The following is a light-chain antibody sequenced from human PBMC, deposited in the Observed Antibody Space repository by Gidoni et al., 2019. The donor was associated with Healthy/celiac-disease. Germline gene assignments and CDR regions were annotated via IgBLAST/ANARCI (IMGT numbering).Light chain of an antibody. CDR2: EAS. CDR3: QQRSNWPPSLT. CDR1: QSVSSY. J-gene: IGKJ4*01. Sequence: ELVLTQSPATLSLCPGERATLSCRASQSVSSYLAWCQQEPGQAPRLLIYEASNRATGIPARFSGSGSGTDFTLTISGLEPEDFAVYYCQQRSNWPPSLTFGGGTKVEIK. V-gene: IGKV3-11*01.